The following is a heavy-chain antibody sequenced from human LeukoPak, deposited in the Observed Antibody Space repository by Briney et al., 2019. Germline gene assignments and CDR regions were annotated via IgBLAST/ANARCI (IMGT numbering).Heavy chain of an antibody. V-gene: IGHV4-30-2*01. CDR3: ASSGSYGPRGYSYGYNWFDP. Sequence: PSQTLSLTCTVSGGSISSGGHYWSWIRQPPGKGLEWNGYIYHSGSTYHNPSLKSRVTISVDRSKNQFSLKLSSVTAADTAVYYCASSGSYGPRGYSYGYNWFDPWGQGTLVTVSS. CDR1: GGSISSGGHY. CDR2: IYHSGST. J-gene: IGHJ5*02. D-gene: IGHD5-18*01.